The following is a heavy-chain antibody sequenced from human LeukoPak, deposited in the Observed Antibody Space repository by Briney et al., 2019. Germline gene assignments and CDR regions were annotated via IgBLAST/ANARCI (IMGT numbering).Heavy chain of an antibody. CDR2: IYYSGST. V-gene: IGHV4-39*02. J-gene: IGHJ3*02. D-gene: IGHD3-10*01. CDR1: GGSISSSSYY. Sequence: SETLSLTCTVSGGSISSSSYYWGWIRQPPGKGLEWIGSIYYSGSTYSNPSLKSRVTISMDTSKTQFSLKLSSVIAADTAVYFCAREFVRVNAFDIWGQGTMVTVSS. CDR3: AREFVRVNAFDI.